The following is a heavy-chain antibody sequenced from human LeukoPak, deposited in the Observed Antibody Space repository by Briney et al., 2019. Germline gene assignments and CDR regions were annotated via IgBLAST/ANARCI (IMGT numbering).Heavy chain of an antibody. CDR2: INTNTGNP. J-gene: IGHJ6*03. V-gene: IGHV7-4-1*02. CDR3: ARENSIAVASVQGYYYYMDV. D-gene: IGHD6-19*01. CDR1: GYTFTSYA. Sequence: VSVKVSCKASGYTFTSYAMNWVRQAPGQGLEWMGWINTNTGNPTYAQGFTGRFVFSLDTSVSTAYLQISSLEAEDTAVYYCARENSIAVASVQGYYYYMDVWGKGTTVTVSS.